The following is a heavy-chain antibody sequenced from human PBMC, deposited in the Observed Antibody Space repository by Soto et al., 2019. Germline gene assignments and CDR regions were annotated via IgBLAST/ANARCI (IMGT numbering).Heavy chain of an antibody. CDR2: ISSSGDII. CDR3: ARDRGDIVVVVAATPRDGMDV. CDR1: GFTFSDHY. J-gene: IGHJ6*02. V-gene: IGHV3-11*04. D-gene: IGHD2-15*01. Sequence: PGGSLRLSCAASGFTFSDHYMSWIRQAPGKGLEWVSYISSSGDIIYYADSVKGRFTISRDNSKNTLYLQMNSLRAEDTAVYYCARDRGDIVVVVAATPRDGMDVWGQGTTVTVYS.